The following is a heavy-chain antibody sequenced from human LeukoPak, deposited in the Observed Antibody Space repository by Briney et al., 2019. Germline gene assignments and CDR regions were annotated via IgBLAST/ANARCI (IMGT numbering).Heavy chain of an antibody. D-gene: IGHD3-22*01. CDR2: ISSSGSTI. Sequence: GGSLRLSCAASGFTFSSYEMNWVRQAPGKGLEWVSYISSSGSTIYYADSVKGRFTISRDNSKNTLYLQMNSLRAEDTAVYYCASSYDSSGNYFDYWGQGTLVTVSS. CDR1: GFTFSSYE. J-gene: IGHJ4*02. CDR3: ASSYDSSGNYFDY. V-gene: IGHV3-48*03.